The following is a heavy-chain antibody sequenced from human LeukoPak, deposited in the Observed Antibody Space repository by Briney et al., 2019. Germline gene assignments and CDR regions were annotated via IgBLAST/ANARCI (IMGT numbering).Heavy chain of an antibody. CDR3: ARRHYYDSSGWFDP. D-gene: IGHD3-22*01. Sequence: DPSGTLSLTCTVSGDSISSYYWSWIRQPPGKGLEWIGYIYYSGSTNYNPSLKSRVTISVDTSKNQFSLKVSSVTAADTAVYYCARRHYYDSSGWFDPWGQGTLVTVSS. J-gene: IGHJ5*02. CDR2: IYYSGST. V-gene: IGHV4-59*01. CDR1: GDSISSYY.